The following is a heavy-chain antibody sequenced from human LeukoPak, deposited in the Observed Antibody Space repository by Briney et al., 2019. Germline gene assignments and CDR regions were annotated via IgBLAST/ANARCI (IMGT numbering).Heavy chain of an antibody. CDR3: ARRMTTNPKYYFDY. CDR2: IHYSGNT. D-gene: IGHD5-24*01. Sequence: SETLSLTCTVSGGSISSYYWTWIRQPPGKGLEWIGYIHYSGNTNYNPSLKSRVTISVDTSKNQFSLKLSSVTAADTAVYYCARRMTTNPKYYFDYWGQGTLVTVSS. CDR1: GGSISSYY. V-gene: IGHV4-59*08. J-gene: IGHJ4*02.